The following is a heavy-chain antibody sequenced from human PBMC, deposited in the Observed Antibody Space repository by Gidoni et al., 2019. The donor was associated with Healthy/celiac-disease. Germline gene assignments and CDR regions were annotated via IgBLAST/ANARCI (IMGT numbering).Heavy chain of an antibody. D-gene: IGHD5-18*01. V-gene: IGHV1-46*01. CDR1: GYTFTSYY. CDR2: IHPSGGST. J-gene: IGHJ4*02. Sequence: QVQLVQSGAEVKKPGASVKVSCKASGYTFTSYYMHWVRQAPGPGLEWMGLIHPSGGSTSYAQKFQGRVTMTRDTSTSTVYMELSSLRSEDTAVYYCARTPTTYSYGVDFDYWGQGTLVTSPQ. CDR3: ARTPTTYSYGVDFDY.